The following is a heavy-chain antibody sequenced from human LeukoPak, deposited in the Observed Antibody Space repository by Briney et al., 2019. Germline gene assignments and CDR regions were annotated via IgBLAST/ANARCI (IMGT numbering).Heavy chain of an antibody. V-gene: IGHV3-48*01. Sequence: GGSLRLSCAASGFTFSSYWMSWVRQAPGKGLEWISYINEGSNNIFYADSVKGRFTISRDNAKNSLHLQMNSLRVDDTAVYYCARDDLTNGYNGNFWGQGTLVTVSS. J-gene: IGHJ4*02. CDR2: INEGSNNI. D-gene: IGHD5-24*01. CDR1: GFTFSSYW. CDR3: ARDDLTNGYNGNF.